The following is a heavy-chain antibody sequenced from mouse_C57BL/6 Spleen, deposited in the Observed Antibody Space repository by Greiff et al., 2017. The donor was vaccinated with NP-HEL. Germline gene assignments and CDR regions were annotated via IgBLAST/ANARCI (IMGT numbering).Heavy chain of an antibody. CDR3: VTNWDGTGAMDY. Sequence: EVQGVESGGGLVQPKGSLKLSCAASGFSFNTYAMNWVRQAPGKGLEWVARIRSKSNNYATYYADSVKDRFTISRDDSESMLYLQMKNLKTEDTAMYYCVTNWDGTGAMDYWGQGTSVTVSS. V-gene: IGHV10-1*01. D-gene: IGHD4-1*01. CDR1: GFSFNTYA. J-gene: IGHJ4*01. CDR2: IRSKSNNYAT.